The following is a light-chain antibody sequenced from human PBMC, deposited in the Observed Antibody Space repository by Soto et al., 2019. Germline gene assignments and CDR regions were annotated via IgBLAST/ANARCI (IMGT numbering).Light chain of an antibody. CDR1: QSLTSN. CDR3: QQYNHWPRMLS. CDR2: ATS. V-gene: IGKV3-15*01. J-gene: IGKJ4*01. Sequence: EIILTQSPVTLYVSPGETATLSCRASQSLTSNVAWYQQRPGQAPRLLIYATSTRATEIPARFSGTGSGTEFTLTIGSLQSEDFAVYSCQQYNHWPRMLSFGGGTRV.